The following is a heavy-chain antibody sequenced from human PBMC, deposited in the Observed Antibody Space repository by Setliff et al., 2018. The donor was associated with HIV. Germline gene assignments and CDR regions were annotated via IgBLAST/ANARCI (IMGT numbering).Heavy chain of an antibody. D-gene: IGHD5-12*01. CDR3: ARQPLYNAYDWRSYYFDY. CDR1: GYSISSGCY. V-gene: IGHV4-38-2*01. CDR2: MYHTGST. J-gene: IGHJ4*02. Sequence: SETLSLTCAVSGYSISSGCYWGWIRQPPGKGLEWIGSMYHTGSTYYSPSLNSRFTISVDTSKNQFSLKLRSVTAADTAVYYCARQPLYNAYDWRSYYFDYWGQGSLVTVSS.